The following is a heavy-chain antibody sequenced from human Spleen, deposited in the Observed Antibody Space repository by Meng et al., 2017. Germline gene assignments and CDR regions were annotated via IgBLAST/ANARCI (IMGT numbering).Heavy chain of an antibody. CDR2: INPISDDT. CDR1: GGTFTAYS. CDR3: VRDEDISAAGYLFGDY. Sequence: ASVKVSCKTSGGTFTAYSVNWVRQAPGQGLEWMGRINPISDDTHYAQKFHDRVTMTSDTSISTAYMELSRLRSDDTAVYYCVRDEDISAAGYLFGDYWGQGTLVTVSS. J-gene: IGHJ4*02. D-gene: IGHD6-13*01. V-gene: IGHV1-2*06.